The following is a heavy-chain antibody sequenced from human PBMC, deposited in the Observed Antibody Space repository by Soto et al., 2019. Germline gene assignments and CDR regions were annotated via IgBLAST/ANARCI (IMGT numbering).Heavy chain of an antibody. CDR3: ARPRSTSVYDSCWFDP. Sequence: SEPLSLTSTVFVGSISGYYWSWFRQPPGKGLDWIGYNYYRASTNRNPSLEDPATISVDTSKSPFSPKLSSVTAGDTAVYYCARPRSTSVYDSCWFDPWGQGTLVTVSS. CDR2: NYYRAST. D-gene: IGHD5-12*01. V-gene: IGHV4-59*08. J-gene: IGHJ5*02. CDR1: VGSISGYY.